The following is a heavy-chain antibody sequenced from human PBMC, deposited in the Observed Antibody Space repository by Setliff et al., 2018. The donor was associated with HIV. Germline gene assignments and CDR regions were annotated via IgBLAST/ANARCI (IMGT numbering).Heavy chain of an antibody. J-gene: IGHJ1*01. CDR3: ARVVVRGVTFIAEYFQH. CDR1: GYTFTSYG. CDR2: ISAYNGNT. V-gene: IGHV1-18*01. Sequence: ASVKVSCKASGYTFTSYGISWVRQAPGQGLEWMGWISAYNGNTNYAQKLQGRVTVTTDTSTSTAYMELRRLRSDEKDVYYCARVVVRGVTFIAEYFQHWGQGTLVTVSS. D-gene: IGHD3-10*01.